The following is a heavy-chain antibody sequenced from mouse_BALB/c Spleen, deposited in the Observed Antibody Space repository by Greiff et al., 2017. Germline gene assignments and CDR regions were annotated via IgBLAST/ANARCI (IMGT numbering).Heavy chain of an antibody. J-gene: IGHJ2*01. CDR3: ARDGYLFDY. D-gene: IGHD2-2*01. CDR1: GFTFTDYY. CDR2: IRNKANGYTT. Sequence: EVKLEESGGGLVQPGGSLRLSCATSGFTFTDYYMSWVRQPPGKALEWLGFIRNKANGYTTEYSASVKGRFTISRDNSQSILYLQMNTLRAEDSATYYCARDGYLFDYWGQGTTLTVSS. V-gene: IGHV7-3*02.